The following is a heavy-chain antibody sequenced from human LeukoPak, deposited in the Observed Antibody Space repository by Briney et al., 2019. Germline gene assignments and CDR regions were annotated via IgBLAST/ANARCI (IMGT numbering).Heavy chain of an antibody. V-gene: IGHV3-74*01. Sequence: GGSLRLSCAASGFTLSYYGMSWVRHAPGKGLVWVSRINSDGSSTTYADSVKGRFTISRDNAKNTRSLQMSSLRAEDTAVYFCAKDAFRGYSYGYRVSMVWFDQWGQGILVTVSS. CDR1: GFTLSYYG. CDR3: AKDAFRGYSYGYRVSMVWFDQ. D-gene: IGHD5-18*01. J-gene: IGHJ5*02. CDR2: INSDGSST.